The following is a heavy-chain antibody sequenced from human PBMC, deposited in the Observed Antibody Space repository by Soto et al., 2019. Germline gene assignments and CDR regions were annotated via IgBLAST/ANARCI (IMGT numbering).Heavy chain of an antibody. J-gene: IGHJ4*02. D-gene: IGHD3-3*01. CDR3: ARDYYDFWSGPSGRASDY. V-gene: IGHV3-7*05. CDR1: GFTFSSYW. Sequence: VQLVESGGGLVQPGGSLRLSCAASGFTFSSYWMSWVRQAPGKGLEWVANIKQDGSEKYYVDSVKGRFTISRDNDNNSLYLQMNSLRAEDTAVYYCARDYYDFWSGPSGRASDYWGQGTLVTVSS. CDR2: IKQDGSEK.